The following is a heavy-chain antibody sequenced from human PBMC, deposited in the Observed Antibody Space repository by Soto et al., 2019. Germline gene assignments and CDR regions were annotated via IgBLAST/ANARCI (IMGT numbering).Heavy chain of an antibody. CDR3: ATVYYYDSSGSNWFDP. CDR2: IIPILGIA. V-gene: IGHV1-69*02. J-gene: IGHJ5*02. Sequence: SVKVSCKASGGTFSSYTISWVRQAPGQGLEWMGRIIPILGIANYAQKFQGRVTITADKSTSTAYMELSSLRSEDTAVYYCATVYYYDSSGSNWFDPWGQGTLVTVSS. CDR1: GGTFSSYT. D-gene: IGHD3-22*01.